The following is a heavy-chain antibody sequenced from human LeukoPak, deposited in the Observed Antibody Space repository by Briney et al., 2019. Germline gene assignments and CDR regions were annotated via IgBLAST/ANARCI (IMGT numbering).Heavy chain of an antibody. V-gene: IGHV4-61*02. CDR2: IYAGGRS. J-gene: IGHJ4*02. CDR1: NVSISSGSHY. Sequence: PSETLSLTCTVSNVSISSGSHYWNWIRQPAGKGLEWIGRIYAGGRSNYNPSLRSRVTISVDTSKNQLSLKLTSVTAADTAVYYCAREGGCSAGSCSAFDFWGQGILVTVSS. CDR3: AREGGCSAGSCSAFDF. D-gene: IGHD2-15*01.